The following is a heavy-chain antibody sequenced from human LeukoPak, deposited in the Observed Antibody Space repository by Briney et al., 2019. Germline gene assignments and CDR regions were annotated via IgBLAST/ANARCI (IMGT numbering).Heavy chain of an antibody. CDR3: ARERAMLPMDV. CDR1: GFTFSSYS. J-gene: IGHJ6*04. V-gene: IGHV3-48*01. D-gene: IGHD3-10*02. Sequence: GGSLRLSCAASGFTFSSYSTNWVRQAPGKGLEWVSYISSSSSTIYYADSVKGRFTISRDNAKNSLYLQMNSLRAEDTAVYYCARERAMLPMDVWGKGTTVTVSS. CDR2: ISSSSSTI.